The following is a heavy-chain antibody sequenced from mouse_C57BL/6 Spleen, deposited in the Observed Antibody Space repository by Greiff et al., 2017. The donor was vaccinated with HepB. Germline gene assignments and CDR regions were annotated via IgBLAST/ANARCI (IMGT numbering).Heavy chain of an antibody. CDR3: ARRGGSSPFAY. CDR1: GYTFTSYD. Sequence: VMLVESGPELVKPGASVKLSCKASGYTFTSYDINWVKQRPGQGLEWIGWIYPRDGSTKYNEKFKGKATLTVDTSSSTAYMELHSLTSEDSAVYFCARRGGSSPFAYWGQGTLVTVSA. V-gene: IGHV1-85*01. CDR2: IYPRDGST. J-gene: IGHJ3*01. D-gene: IGHD1-1*01.